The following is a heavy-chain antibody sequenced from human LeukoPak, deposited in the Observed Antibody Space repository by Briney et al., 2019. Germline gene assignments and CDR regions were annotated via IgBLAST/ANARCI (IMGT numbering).Heavy chain of an antibody. CDR1: GCTFDDYA. CDR2: ISWNSGSI. J-gene: IGHJ4*02. V-gene: IGHV3-9*03. Sequence: GGSLRLSCAASGCTFDDYAMHWVRQAPGKGLEWVSGISWNSGSIGYADSVKGRFTISRDNAKNSLYLQMNSLRAEDMALYYSAKADSRTSSGSYDYWGQGTLVTVSS. D-gene: IGHD1-26*01. CDR3: AKADSRTSSGSYDY.